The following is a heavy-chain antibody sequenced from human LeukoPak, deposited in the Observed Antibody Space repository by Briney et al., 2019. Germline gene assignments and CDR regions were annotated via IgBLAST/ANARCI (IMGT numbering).Heavy chain of an antibody. J-gene: IGHJ4*02. CDR1: GFTFSSYE. V-gene: IGHV3-48*03. CDR2: ISSSGSTI. D-gene: IGHD2-2*01. Sequence: GGSLRLSCAASGFTFSSYEMNWVRQAPGKGLEWVSYISSSGSTIYYADSVKSRFTISRDNAKNSLYLQMNSLRAEDTAVYYCARDRGVPAAIFDYWGQGTLVTVSS. CDR3: ARDRGVPAAIFDY.